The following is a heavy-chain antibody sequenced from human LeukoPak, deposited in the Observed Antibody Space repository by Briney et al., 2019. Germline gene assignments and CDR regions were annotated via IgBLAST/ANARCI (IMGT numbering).Heavy chain of an antibody. V-gene: IGHV1-18*01. CDR1: GYTFTSYG. CDR2: ISAYNGNT. D-gene: IGHD1-26*01. Sequence: GASVKVSCKASGYTFTSYGISWVRQAPGQGLEWMGWISAYNGNTNYAQKLQGRVTMTTDTSTSTAYMELRSLRSDDTAVYYCAREEMQVGSYSPWFDPWGQGTLVTVSS. CDR3: AREEMQVGSYSPWFDP. J-gene: IGHJ5*02.